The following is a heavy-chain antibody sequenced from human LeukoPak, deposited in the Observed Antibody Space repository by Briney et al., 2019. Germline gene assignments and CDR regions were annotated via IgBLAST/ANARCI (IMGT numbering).Heavy chain of an antibody. Sequence: GASVKVSCKASGYTFTSYGISWVRQAPGQGLEWMGWISAYNGNTNYAQKLQGRVTMTTDTSTSTAYMDLRSLRSDDTATYYCARADTSMITPQNAFDLWGQGTVVTVSS. CDR2: ISAYNGNT. CDR1: GYTFTSYG. CDR3: ARADTSMITPQNAFDL. J-gene: IGHJ3*01. D-gene: IGHD5-18*01. V-gene: IGHV1-18*01.